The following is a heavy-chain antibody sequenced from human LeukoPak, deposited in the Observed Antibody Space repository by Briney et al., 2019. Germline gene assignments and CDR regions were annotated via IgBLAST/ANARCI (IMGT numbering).Heavy chain of an antibody. CDR3: ASVGIAGTWKY. CDR2: ISAYNGNT. D-gene: IGHD1-1*01. CDR1: GYTFTSYG. J-gene: IGHJ4*02. Sequence: ASVKVSCKASGYTFTSYGISWVRQAPGQGLEWMGWISAYNGNTNYAQKLQGRVTMTTDTSTSTAYMELSSLRSEDTAVYYCASVGIAGTWKYWGQGTLVTVSS. V-gene: IGHV1-18*01.